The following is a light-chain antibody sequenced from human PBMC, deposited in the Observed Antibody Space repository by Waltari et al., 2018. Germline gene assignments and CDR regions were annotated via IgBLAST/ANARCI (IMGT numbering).Light chain of an antibody. Sequence: EIVMTQSPATLSVSPGERATLSCRASQSVSSNLAWYQQKPGQAPRLLIYGASTRATGIPARCSGSWSGTEFTLTISSLQSEDFAVYYCQQYNNWPPYTFGQVTKLEIK. CDR3: QQYNNWPPYT. CDR1: QSVSSN. V-gene: IGKV3-15*01. CDR2: GAS. J-gene: IGKJ2*01.